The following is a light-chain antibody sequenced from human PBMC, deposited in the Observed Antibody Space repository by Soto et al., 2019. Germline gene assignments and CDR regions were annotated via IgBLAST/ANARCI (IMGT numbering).Light chain of an antibody. J-gene: IGLJ1*01. CDR1: SSDVGGYNY. V-gene: IGLV2-14*03. CDR3: SSYTTSNTRQIV. CDR2: DVS. Sequence: QSVLTQPASVSGSPGQWITIPCTGTSSDVGGYNYVSWYQHHPGKAPKLLIYDVSNRPSGVSNRFSGSKSDNTASLTISGLQPEDEADYYCSSYTTSNTRQIVFGTGTKVTVL.